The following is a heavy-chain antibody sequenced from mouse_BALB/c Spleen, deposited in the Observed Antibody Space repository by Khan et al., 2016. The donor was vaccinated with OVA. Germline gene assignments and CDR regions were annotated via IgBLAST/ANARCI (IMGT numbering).Heavy chain of an antibody. D-gene: IGHD2-2*01. V-gene: IGHV1S81*02. Sequence: QVQLQQSGAELVKPWASVKLSCKASGYTFTSYYMYWVKQRPGQGLEWIGEINPSNGGTNFNEKFKSKATLTVDKSSSTAYLQLSSLTSEDSAVYYCTSSGYGSLDYWGQGTLVTVSA. CDR2: INPSNGGT. CDR1: GYTFTSYY. CDR3: TSSGYGSLDY. J-gene: IGHJ3*01.